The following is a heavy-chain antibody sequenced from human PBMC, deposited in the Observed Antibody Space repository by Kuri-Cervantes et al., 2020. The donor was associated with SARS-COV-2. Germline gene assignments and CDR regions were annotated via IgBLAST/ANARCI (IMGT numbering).Heavy chain of an antibody. V-gene: IGHV1-18*01. D-gene: IGHD2-15*01. CDR1: GYTFTSYG. CDR2: INAYNGNT. CDR3: ARGGSGDSCYSCWYFVL. Sequence: ASVKVSCKASGYTFTSYGMSWVRQAPGQGLEWMGWINAYNGNTNYAQKIQGRVNMTTDTSTSTAYMELRSLRSDDTAVYYCARGGSGDSCYSCWYFVLWGRGTLVTVSS. J-gene: IGHJ2*01.